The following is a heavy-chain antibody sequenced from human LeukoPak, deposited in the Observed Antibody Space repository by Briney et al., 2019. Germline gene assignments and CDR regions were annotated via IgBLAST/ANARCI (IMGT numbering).Heavy chain of an antibody. V-gene: IGHV3-66*01. CDR1: GFTVSSNY. J-gene: IGHJ3*02. D-gene: IGHD3-3*01. CDR2: IYSGGST. Sequence: GGSLRLSCAASGFTVSSNYMSWVRQAPGKGLEWVSVIYSGGSTYYADSVKGRFTISRDDSKNTLYLQMNSLKTEDTAVYYCTTCQYYDFWSGRWDAFDIWGQGTMVTVSS. CDR3: TTCQYYDFWSGRWDAFDI.